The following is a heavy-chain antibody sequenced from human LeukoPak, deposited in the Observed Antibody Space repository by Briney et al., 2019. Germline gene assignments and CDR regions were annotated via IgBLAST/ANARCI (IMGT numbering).Heavy chain of an antibody. V-gene: IGHV3-23*01. CDR2: ISASGDST. CDR1: GFIFSSYA. Sequence: GGSLRLSCAASGFIFSSYAMTWVRQAPGKGLQWVSGISASGDSTYYADSVKGRFTISRDNSKNTLYLQMNSLRAEDTAVYYCAKEVYYVPAAMGDYWGQGTLVTVSS. CDR3: AKEVYYVPAAMGDY. D-gene: IGHD2-2*01. J-gene: IGHJ4*02.